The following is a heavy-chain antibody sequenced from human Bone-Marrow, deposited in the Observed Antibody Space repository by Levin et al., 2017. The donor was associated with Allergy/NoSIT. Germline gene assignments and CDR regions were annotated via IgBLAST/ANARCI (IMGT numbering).Heavy chain of an antibody. CDR1: GFTFINYA. CDR2: ITGSGAGT. CDR3: AKEPTIATSLTGHYFDF. Sequence: GGSLRLSCTTSGFTFINYAMTWVRQAPGKGLECLSLITGSGAGTFYADSVKGRFTISRDNSKNTLYLQMNSLTAADTAVSYCAKEPTIATSLTGHYFDFWGQGTLITVSS. D-gene: IGHD6-13*01. V-gene: IGHV3-23*01. J-gene: IGHJ4*02.